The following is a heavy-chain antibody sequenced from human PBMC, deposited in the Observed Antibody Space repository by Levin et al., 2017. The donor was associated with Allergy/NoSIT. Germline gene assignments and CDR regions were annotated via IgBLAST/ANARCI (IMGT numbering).Heavy chain of an antibody. D-gene: IGHD6-19*01. CDR3: AKSDPSSGRGYDY. CDR1: GFTFSSYG. Sequence: RAGGSLRLSCAASGFTFSSYGMHWVRQAPGKGLEWVAVISYDGSNKYYADSVKGRFTISRDNSKNTLYLQMNSLRAEDTAVYYCAKSDPSSGRGYDYWGQGTLVTVSS. CDR2: ISYDGSNK. V-gene: IGHV3-30*18. J-gene: IGHJ4*02.